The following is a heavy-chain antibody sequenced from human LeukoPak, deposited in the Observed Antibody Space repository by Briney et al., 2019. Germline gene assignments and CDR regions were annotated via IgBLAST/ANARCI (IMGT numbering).Heavy chain of an antibody. V-gene: IGHV1-18*01. CDR1: GYTFTSYG. CDR3: ARDLVGSRYDFWSGYSAFDI. Sequence: ASVKVSCKASGYTFTSYGISWVRQAPGQGLEWMGWISAYNGNTNYAQKLQGRVTMTTDTSTSTAYMELRSLRSDDTAVYYCARDLVGSRYDFWSGYSAFDIWGQGTMVTVSS. J-gene: IGHJ3*02. D-gene: IGHD3-3*01. CDR2: ISAYNGNT.